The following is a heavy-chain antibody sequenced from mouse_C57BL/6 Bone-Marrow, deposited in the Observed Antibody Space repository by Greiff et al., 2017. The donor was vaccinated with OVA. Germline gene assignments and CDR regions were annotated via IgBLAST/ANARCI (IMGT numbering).Heavy chain of an antibody. CDR1: GFSLSTFGMG. D-gene: IGHD3-2*02. J-gene: IGHJ4*01. CDR3: ARSRQLKLYAMDY. V-gene: IGHV8-8*01. Sequence: QVTLKVCGPGILQPSQTLSLTCSFSGFSLSTFGMGVGWIRQPSGKGLDWLAHIWWDDDKYYNPALKSRPTTSKDTSKYQVFLKIANVDTAYTATYDYARSRQLKLYAMDYWGQGTSVTVSS. CDR2: IWWDDDK.